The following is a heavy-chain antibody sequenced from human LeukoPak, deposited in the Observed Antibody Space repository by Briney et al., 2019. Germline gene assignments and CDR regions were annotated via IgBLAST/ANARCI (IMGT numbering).Heavy chain of an antibody. CDR1: GGSLSGYY. J-gene: IGHJ4*02. CDR3: ARGLSNSRRTLLGLDH. CDR2: INHSGSS. D-gene: IGHD3-16*01. Sequence: NASETLSLTCAVYGGSLSGYYWSWIRQPPGKGLEWIGEINHSGSSNYNPSLKSRVTISVDTSKNQSSLKLSSVSAADTAVYFCARGLSNSRRTLLGLDHWGQGTLVTVSS. V-gene: IGHV4-34*01.